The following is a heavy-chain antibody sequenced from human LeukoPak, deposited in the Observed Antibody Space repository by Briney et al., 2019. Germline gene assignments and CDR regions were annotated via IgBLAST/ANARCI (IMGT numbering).Heavy chain of an antibody. Sequence: PPETLSLTCTVSGGSITNYYWSWIRQPPGKGLEWIGYIYYSGSTYYNPSLKSRVTISVDTSKNQFSLKLSSVTAADTAVYYCARGFGYSNYFDYWGQGTLVTVSS. J-gene: IGHJ4*02. CDR1: GGSITNYY. D-gene: IGHD4-11*01. CDR3: ARGFGYSNYFDY. CDR2: IYYSGST. V-gene: IGHV4-30-4*08.